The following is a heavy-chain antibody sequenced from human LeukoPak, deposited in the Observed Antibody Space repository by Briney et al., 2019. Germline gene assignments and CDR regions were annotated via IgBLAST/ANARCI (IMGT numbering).Heavy chain of an antibody. Sequence: GGSLRLSCAASGFTFSSYSMNWVRQAPGKGLEWVSYISSSGSTIYHADCVKGRFTISRDNAKNSLYLQMNSLRAEDTAVYYCARDLGLEGDWGQGTLVTVSS. CDR3: ARDLGLEGD. CDR2: ISSSGSTI. J-gene: IGHJ4*02. D-gene: IGHD7-27*01. V-gene: IGHV3-48*01. CDR1: GFTFSSYS.